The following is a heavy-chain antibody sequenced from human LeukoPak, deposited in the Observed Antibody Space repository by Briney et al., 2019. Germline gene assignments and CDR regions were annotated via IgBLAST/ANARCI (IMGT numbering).Heavy chain of an antibody. D-gene: IGHD3-10*01. Sequence: SETLSLTCTVSGGSISSYYWSWIRQPPGKGREWIGYVYYSVSTNYNPSLKSRVTISVDTSKNQFSLKLSSLPAADPAVYYCARGARTFGDDPPYNWFDPWGQGTLVTVSS. CDR1: GGSISSYY. CDR2: VYYSVST. CDR3: ARGARTFGDDPPYNWFDP. J-gene: IGHJ5*02. V-gene: IGHV4-59*01.